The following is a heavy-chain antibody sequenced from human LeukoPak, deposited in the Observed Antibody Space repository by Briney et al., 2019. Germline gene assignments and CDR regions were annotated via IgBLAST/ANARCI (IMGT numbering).Heavy chain of an antibody. Sequence: GGSLRLSCAASGFPFSSYWMSWVRQAPGKGLEWVSAISGSGGSTYYADSVKGRFTISRDNSKNTLYLQMNSLRAEDTAVYYCAKADVVVVVAATRYWGQGTLVTVSS. CDR1: GFPFSSYW. V-gene: IGHV3-23*01. CDR3: AKADVVVVVAATRY. CDR2: ISGSGGST. J-gene: IGHJ4*02. D-gene: IGHD2-15*01.